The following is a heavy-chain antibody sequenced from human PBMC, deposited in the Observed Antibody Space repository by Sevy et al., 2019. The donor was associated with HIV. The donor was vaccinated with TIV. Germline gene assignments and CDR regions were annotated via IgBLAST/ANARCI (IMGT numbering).Heavy chain of an antibody. CDR2: IIPIFGTA. CDR3: ARPVVPAAMGDAFDI. Sequence: ASVKVSCKASGGTFSSYAISWVRQAPGQGLEWMGGIIPIFGTANYAQKFQGRVTITADESTSTAYMELSSLRSEDTAVYYCARPVVPAAMGDAFDIWGQGTMVTVSS. CDR1: GGTFSSYA. V-gene: IGHV1-69*13. D-gene: IGHD2-2*01. J-gene: IGHJ3*02.